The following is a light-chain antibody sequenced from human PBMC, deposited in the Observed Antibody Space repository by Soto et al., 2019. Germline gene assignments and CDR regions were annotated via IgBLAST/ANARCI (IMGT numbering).Light chain of an antibody. CDR2: VNSGGSH. J-gene: IGLJ7*01. Sequence: QLVLTQSPSASASLGASVKLTCTLSSGHSNYAIAWHHQQPEKGPRYLMKVNSGGSHIKGDGIPDRFSGSSSGAERYLLITSLQSEDEADDYCQTWGTGSAFVVFGGGTQLTVL. CDR1: SGHSNYA. V-gene: IGLV4-69*01. CDR3: QTWGTGSAFVV.